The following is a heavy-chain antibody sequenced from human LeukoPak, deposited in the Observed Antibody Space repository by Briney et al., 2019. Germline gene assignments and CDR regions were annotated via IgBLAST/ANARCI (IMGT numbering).Heavy chain of an antibody. V-gene: IGHV4-4*07. CDR2: IYTSGTT. CDR3: ARSSSWYRGFDY. CDR1: GGSISSYY. Sequence: SETLSRTCAVSGGSISSYYWRWIRQAAGKGLEWVGRIYTSGTTNYNPSLKSRVTISVDTSKNQFSLKLSSVTAADTAVYYCARSSSWYRGFDYWGQGTLVTVSS. J-gene: IGHJ4*02. D-gene: IGHD6-13*01.